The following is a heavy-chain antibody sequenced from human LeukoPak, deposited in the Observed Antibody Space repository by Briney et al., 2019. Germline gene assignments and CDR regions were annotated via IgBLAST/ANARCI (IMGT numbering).Heavy chain of an antibody. Sequence: GGSLRLSCAASGFTFSSYAMDWVRQAPGKGLEWVAVISYDGSNQHKADSVRGRFTISRDNAKNSLYLQMNSLRAEDTAVYYCARDVLIAADGVIRLDAFDIWGQGTVVTVSS. J-gene: IGHJ3*02. CDR1: GFTFSSYA. D-gene: IGHD6-13*01. CDR3: ARDVLIAADGVIRLDAFDI. CDR2: ISYDGSNQ. V-gene: IGHV3-30*04.